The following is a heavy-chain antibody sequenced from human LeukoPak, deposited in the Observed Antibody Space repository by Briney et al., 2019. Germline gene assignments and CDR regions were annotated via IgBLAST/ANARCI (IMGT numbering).Heavy chain of an antibody. CDR3: AKDLEGAAASFDY. V-gene: IGHV3-30*02. D-gene: IGHD6-13*01. J-gene: IGHJ4*02. CDR1: GFTFGSYG. CDR2: IRYDGSNK. Sequence: GGSLRLSCAASGFTFGSYGMHWVRQAPGKGLEWVAFIRYDGSNKYYADSVKGRFTISRDNSKNTLYLQMNSLRAEDTAVYYCAKDLEGAAASFDYWGQGTLVTVSS.